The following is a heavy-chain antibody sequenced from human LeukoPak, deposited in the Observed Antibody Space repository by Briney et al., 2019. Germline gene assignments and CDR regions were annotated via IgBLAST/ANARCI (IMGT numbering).Heavy chain of an antibody. CDR1: GYTFTSYY. V-gene: IGHV1-46*01. CDR2: TNPSGGST. Sequence: ASVTVSCTASGYTFTSYYMHWVRQAPGQGLEWMGITNPSGGSTSYAQKFQGRVTMTRDTSTSTVYMELSSLRSEDTAVYYCARHFSSSKPGDYWGQGTLVTVSS. J-gene: IGHJ4*02. CDR3: ARHFSSSKPGDY. D-gene: IGHD2/OR15-2a*01.